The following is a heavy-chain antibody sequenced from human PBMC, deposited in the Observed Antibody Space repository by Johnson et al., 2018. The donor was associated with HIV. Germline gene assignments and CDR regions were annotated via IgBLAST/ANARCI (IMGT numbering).Heavy chain of an antibody. J-gene: IGHJ3*02. CDR1: GFTFSRYG. D-gene: IGHD4/OR15-4a*01. CDR2: IWYDGSNK. Sequence: QVQLVESGGGVVQPGRSLRLSCAASGFTFSRYGMHWVRQAPGKGLEWVAVIWYDGSNKYYADSVQGRFTISRDNSKNTLYLQMNSLRAEDTAVYYCAKTWDDYDDAFDIWGQGTMVTVSS. CDR3: AKTWDDYDDAFDI. V-gene: IGHV3-33*06.